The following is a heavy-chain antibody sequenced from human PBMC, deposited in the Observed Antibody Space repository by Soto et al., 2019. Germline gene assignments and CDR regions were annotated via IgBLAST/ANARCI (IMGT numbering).Heavy chain of an antibody. Sequence: GGSLRLSCAASGFTFSSYAMHWVRQAPGKGLEWVAVISYDGSNKYYADSVKGRFTISRDNSKNTLYLQMNSLRAEDTAVYYCAKTTYSSSWSPCVYYYYGLDVWGQGTTVTVSS. CDR1: GFTFSSYA. CDR2: ISYDGSNK. J-gene: IGHJ6*02. D-gene: IGHD6-13*01. CDR3: AKTTYSSSWSPCVYYYYGLDV. V-gene: IGHV3-30-3*02.